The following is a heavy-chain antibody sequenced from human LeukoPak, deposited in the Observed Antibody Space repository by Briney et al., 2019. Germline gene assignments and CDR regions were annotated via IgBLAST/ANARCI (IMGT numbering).Heavy chain of an antibody. D-gene: IGHD6-13*01. V-gene: IGHV3-7*05. Sequence: GGSLRLSCAASGFTFSSYWMGWARQAPGKGLEWVANIKLDGSEKNYVDSVKGRFTISRDNANKPLCLQMNSLRAEDTAVYYCVAAGGYWGQGALVTVSS. CDR3: VAAGGY. J-gene: IGHJ4*02. CDR2: IKLDGSEK. CDR1: GFTFSSYW.